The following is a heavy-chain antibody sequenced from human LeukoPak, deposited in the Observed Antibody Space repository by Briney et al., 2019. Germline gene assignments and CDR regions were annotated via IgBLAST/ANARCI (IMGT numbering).Heavy chain of an antibody. D-gene: IGHD6-19*01. J-gene: IGHJ4*02. CDR2: IIPILGIA. CDR3: ARGSYSSGWYADY. CDR1: GGTFSSYT. V-gene: IGHV1-69*02. Sequence: SVKVSCKASGGTFSSYTISWVRQAPGQGLEWMGRIIPILGIANYAQKFQGRVTITADKSTSTAYMELSSLRSEDTAVYYCARGSYSSGWYADYWGQGTLVTVS.